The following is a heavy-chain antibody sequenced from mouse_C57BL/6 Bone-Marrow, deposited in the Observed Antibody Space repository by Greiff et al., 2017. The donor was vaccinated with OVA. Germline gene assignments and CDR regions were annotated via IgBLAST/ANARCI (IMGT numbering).Heavy chain of an antibody. V-gene: IGHV1-74*01. CDR1: GYTFTSYW. CDR2: IHPSDSDT. CDR3: TRDYYYGSKDY. J-gene: IGHJ2*01. Sequence: QVQLQQPGAELVKPGASVKVSCKASGYTFTSYWMHWVKQRPGQGLEWIGRIHPSDSDTNYNQKFKGKAILTADKSSSTAYMELRSLTSEDSAVYYCTRDYYYGSKDYWGQGTTLTVSS. D-gene: IGHD1-1*01.